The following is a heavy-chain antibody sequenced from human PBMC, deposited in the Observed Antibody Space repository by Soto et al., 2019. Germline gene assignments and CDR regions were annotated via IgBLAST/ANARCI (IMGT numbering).Heavy chain of an antibody. V-gene: IGHV3-48*02. CDR1: GFTFSSYS. CDR3: ARGPIVGATTAFDI. D-gene: IGHD1-26*01. Sequence: GGSLRLSCAASGFTFSSYSMNWVRQAPGKGLEWVSYISSSSSTIYYADSVKGRFTISRDNVKNSLYLQMNSLRDEDTAVYYCARGPIVGATTAFDIWGQGTMVTVSS. J-gene: IGHJ3*02. CDR2: ISSSSSTI.